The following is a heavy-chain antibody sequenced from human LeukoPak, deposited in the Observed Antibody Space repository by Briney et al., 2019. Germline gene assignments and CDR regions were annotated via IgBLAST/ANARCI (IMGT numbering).Heavy chain of an antibody. V-gene: IGHV3-23*01. CDR3: AKDLRVIVVTYYMDV. CDR2: ISGNGGST. J-gene: IGHJ6*03. CDR1: GFTFNSYA. D-gene: IGHD2-2*01. Sequence: GGSLGLSCAASGFTFNSYAMTWVRQAPGKGLEWVSSISGNGGSTYYTDSVKGRFTISRDNSKNTLYLQMNSLRAEDTAAYYCAKDLRVIVVTYYMDVWGKGTTVTVSS.